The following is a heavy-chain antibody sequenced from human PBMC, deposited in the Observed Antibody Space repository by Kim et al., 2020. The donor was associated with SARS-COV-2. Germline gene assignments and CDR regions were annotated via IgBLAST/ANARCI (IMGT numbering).Heavy chain of an antibody. J-gene: IGHJ4*02. V-gene: IGHV4-59*01. CDR1: GGSISSYY. Sequence: SETLSLTCTVSGGSISSYYWGWIRQPPGKGLEWIGYIYYSGSTNYNPSLKSRVTISVDTSKNPFSLKLSSVTAADTAVYYCAGVWDYGELNFDYWGQGTLVTVSS. CDR3: AGVWDYGELNFDY. D-gene: IGHD4-17*01. CDR2: IYYSGST.